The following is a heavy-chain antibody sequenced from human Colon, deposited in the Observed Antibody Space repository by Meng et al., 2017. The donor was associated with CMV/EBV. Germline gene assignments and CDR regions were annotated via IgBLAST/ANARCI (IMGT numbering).Heavy chain of an antibody. J-gene: IGHJ3*02. D-gene: IGHD3-10*01. Sequence: GGSLRLSCAVSGFTFSDYAMTWVRQAPGKGLEWVTTAGGTGYTTYYADSVKGRFTISRDNSKNTLSLEMSSLRAEDTAVYYCVKGFLSGSYYPRDAFDIWGQGTMVTVSS. CDR3: VKGFLSGSYYPRDAFDI. CDR1: GFTFSDYA. V-gene: IGHV3-23*01. CDR2: AGGTGYTT.